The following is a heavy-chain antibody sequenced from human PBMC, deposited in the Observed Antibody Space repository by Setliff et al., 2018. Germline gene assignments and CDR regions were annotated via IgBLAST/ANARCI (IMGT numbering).Heavy chain of an antibody. V-gene: IGHV1-24*01. CDR2: FNPEDDEI. CDR3: ARGLREDGYNLADY. CDR1: GSTLTELT. D-gene: IGHD5-12*01. Sequence: GASVKVSCKVSGSTLTELTMYWVRQAPGKGLEWMGSFNPEDDEIIHAQKFLGRVTITADESTSTAYMELSSLRSEDTAVYYCARGLREDGYNLADYWGQGTLVTVSS. J-gene: IGHJ4*02.